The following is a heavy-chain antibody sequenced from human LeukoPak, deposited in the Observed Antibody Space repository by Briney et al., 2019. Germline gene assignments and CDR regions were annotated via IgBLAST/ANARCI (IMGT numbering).Heavy chain of an antibody. CDR3: AKDPNGDYVGTFDI. J-gene: IGHJ3*02. Sequence: GRSLRLSCAASGFTFSSYAMSWVRQAPGKGLEWVSGISGSGDNTYYADSVKGRFTISRDNSKNTLYVQVNSLGTEDTAAYYCAKDPNGDYVGTFDIWGQGTMVTVSS. D-gene: IGHD4-17*01. CDR2: ISGSGDNT. CDR1: GFTFSSYA. V-gene: IGHV3-23*01.